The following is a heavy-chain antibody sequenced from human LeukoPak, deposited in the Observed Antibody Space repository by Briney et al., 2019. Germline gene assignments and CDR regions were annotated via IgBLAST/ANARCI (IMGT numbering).Heavy chain of an antibody. J-gene: IGHJ6*03. Sequence: GGSLRLSCAASGFTFSSYAMSWVRQAPGKGLEWVSAISGSGGSTYYADSVKGRFTISRDNSKNTLYLQMNSLRAEDTAVYYCARDYDGGHYYYYYYYMDVWGKGTTVTVSS. V-gene: IGHV3-23*01. D-gene: IGHD3-16*01. CDR2: ISGSGGST. CDR3: ARDYDGGHYYYYYYYMDV. CDR1: GFTFSSYA.